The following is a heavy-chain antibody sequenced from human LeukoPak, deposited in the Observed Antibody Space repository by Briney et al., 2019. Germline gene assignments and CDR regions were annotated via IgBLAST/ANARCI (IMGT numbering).Heavy chain of an antibody. J-gene: IGHJ4*02. CDR2: IFYSGST. D-gene: IGHD3-10*01. CDR1: GGSISTSNYY. V-gene: IGHV4-39*07. Sequence: SETLSLTCTVSGGSISTSNYYWGWIRQPPGKGLEGIGNIFYSGSTYYSPSLKSRVTISVDTSKNQFSLKLSSVTAADTAVYYCARARRYYGSGSYWVFDYWGQGTLVTVSS. CDR3: ARARRYYGSGSYWVFDY.